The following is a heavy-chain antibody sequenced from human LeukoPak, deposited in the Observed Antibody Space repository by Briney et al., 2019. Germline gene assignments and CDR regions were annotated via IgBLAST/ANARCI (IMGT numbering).Heavy chain of an antibody. CDR3: TTAPRGYCSGGSCSYAFDI. J-gene: IGHJ3*02. CDR1: GFAFSNAW. D-gene: IGHD2-15*01. V-gene: IGHV3-15*01. Sequence: PGGSLRLSCAASGFAFSNAWMTRVRQAPGKGLEWVGRIKSKSDGGTTDYAAPVKGRFTISRDDSKNTLYLQMNSLKTEDTAVYYCTTAPRGYCSGGSCSYAFDIWGQGTMVTVSS. CDR2: IKSKSDGGTT.